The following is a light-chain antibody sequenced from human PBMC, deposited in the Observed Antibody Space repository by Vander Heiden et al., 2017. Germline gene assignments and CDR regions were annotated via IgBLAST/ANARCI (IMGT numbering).Light chain of an antibody. CDR3: SSYAGRYSWV. J-gene: IGLJ3*02. CDR2: EVN. CDR1: SSDVGAYNY. Sequence: QSALTQPPSASGSPGQSITIPCPGTSSDVGAYNYVSWYQQHPGKAPKLVIYEVNKRPSGVPHRFSGSKSGNAASLTVSGLQAEEEAEFYCSSYAGRYSWVFGGGTKLTVL. V-gene: IGLV2-8*01.